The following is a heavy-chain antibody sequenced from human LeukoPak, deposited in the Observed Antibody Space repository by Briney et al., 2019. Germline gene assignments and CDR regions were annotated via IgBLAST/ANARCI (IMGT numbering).Heavy chain of an antibody. CDR1: GFTFSNYP. Sequence: RPGGSLRLSCAASGFTFSNYPMNWVPQAPGKGLEWVSAITSDGSRTYNADSVKGRFTISRDNSKNTLYLQMNGLRADDTAVYYCAKGNTITPDYWGQGTLVTVSS. CDR2: ITSDGSRT. J-gene: IGHJ4*02. V-gene: IGHV3-23*01. CDR3: AKGNTITPDY. D-gene: IGHD1-14*01.